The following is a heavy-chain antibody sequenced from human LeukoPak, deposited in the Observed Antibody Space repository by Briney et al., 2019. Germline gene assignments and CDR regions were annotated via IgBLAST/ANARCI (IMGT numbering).Heavy chain of an antibody. Sequence: GGSLRLSCATSGFTFSSFWMSWVRQAPGKGLEWVANINQGGGEKNYVDSVKGRFTISRDSAKSSLYLQMNSLRAEDTAVYYCARGGDYYDSSGYSVDFDYWGQGTLVTVSS. J-gene: IGHJ4*02. CDR1: GFTFSSFW. D-gene: IGHD3-22*01. V-gene: IGHV3-7*02. CDR2: INQGGGEK. CDR3: ARGGDYYDSSGYSVDFDY.